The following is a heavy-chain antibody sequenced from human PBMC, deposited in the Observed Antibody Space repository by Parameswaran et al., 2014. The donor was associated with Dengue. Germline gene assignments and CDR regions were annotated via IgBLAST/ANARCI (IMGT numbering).Heavy chain of an antibody. Sequence: VRQMPGKGLEWMGSIFPGDSDVKYGPSFQGQVTISADTSLATAYLQWGSLEASDTAIYYCARAFRVLVSDPFYFDIWGQGSLVTVSS. J-gene: IGHJ4*02. CDR3: ARAFRVLVSDPFYFDI. D-gene: IGHD3-3*02. V-gene: IGHV5-51*01. CDR2: IFPGDSDV.